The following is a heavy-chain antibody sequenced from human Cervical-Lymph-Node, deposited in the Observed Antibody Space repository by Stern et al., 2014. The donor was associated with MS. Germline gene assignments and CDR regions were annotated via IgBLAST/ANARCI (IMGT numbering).Heavy chain of an antibody. CDR3: TRHQEGIAAS. V-gene: IGHV1-69*01. CDR2: IIPLFGAA. J-gene: IGHJ5*02. CDR1: GGTFSTFA. D-gene: IGHD6-13*01. Sequence: MQLVESGAEVKKPGSSVKVSCKASGGTFSTFAISWVRQAPGQGLEWLGGIIPLFGAANSAQKCQGRVTFTADESMSTAYMELRSLRSDDTAVYYCTRHQEGIAASWGQGTLVTVSS.